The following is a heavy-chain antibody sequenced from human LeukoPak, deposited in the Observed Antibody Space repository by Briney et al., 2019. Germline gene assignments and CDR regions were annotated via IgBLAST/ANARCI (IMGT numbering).Heavy chain of an antibody. CDR1: GYTFTSYY. V-gene: IGHV1-46*01. J-gene: IGHJ6*02. CDR3: ARRHCSGDCQSSYYYYYGMDV. CDR2: INPSGGST. Sequence: ASVKVSCKASGYTFTSYYMHWVRQAPGQGLEWMGIINPSGGSTSYAQKFQARVTITADESTSTAYMELSSLRSDDTAVYYCARRHCSGDCQSSYYYYYGMDVWGQGTTVTVSS. D-gene: IGHD2-21*02.